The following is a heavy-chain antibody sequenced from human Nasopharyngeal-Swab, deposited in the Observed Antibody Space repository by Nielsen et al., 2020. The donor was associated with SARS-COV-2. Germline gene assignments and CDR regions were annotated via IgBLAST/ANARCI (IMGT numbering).Heavy chain of an antibody. V-gene: IGHV1-18*04. Sequence: VKVSCKASGYTFTSYGISWVRQAPGQGLEWMGWISGYNGNTNYAQKLQGRVTMTTDTSTSTAYMELRSLRSDDTAVYYCARDPTSIVVATYFDYWGQGTLVTVSS. CDR1: GYTFTSYG. J-gene: IGHJ4*02. CDR3: ARDPTSIVVATYFDY. D-gene: IGHD6-19*01. CDR2: ISGYNGNT.